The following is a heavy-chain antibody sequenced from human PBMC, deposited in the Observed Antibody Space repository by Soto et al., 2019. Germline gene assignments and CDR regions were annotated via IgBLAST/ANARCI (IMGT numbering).Heavy chain of an antibody. D-gene: IGHD2-2*02. J-gene: IGHJ6*02. V-gene: IGHV6-1*01. Sequence: PSQTLSLTCAISGDSVSSNSAAWNWIRQSPSRGLEWLGRTYYRSKWYNDYAVSVKSRITINPDTSKNQFSLQLNSVTPEDTAVYYCAREDIVVVPAAIESYYYYYGMDVWGQGTTVTVSS. CDR2: TYYRSKWYN. CDR1: GDSVSSNSAA. CDR3: AREDIVVVPAAIESYYYYYGMDV.